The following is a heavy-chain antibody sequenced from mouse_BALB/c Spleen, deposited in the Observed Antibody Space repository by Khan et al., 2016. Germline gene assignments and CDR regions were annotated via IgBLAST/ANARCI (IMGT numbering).Heavy chain of an antibody. CDR1: GFTFKTYA. CDR2: IRSKSIYYAT. Sequence: EVQLVESGGGLVQPKGSLKLLCAASGFTFKTYAMNWVRQAPGKGVDWVARIRSKSIYYATYYADSVKDRFTISRDDSQSMLYLLMNNLKSEDTAMSYCVSYSWGAMDYSGQGTSVTVSS. J-gene: IGHJ4*01. CDR3: VSYSWGAMDY. D-gene: IGHD2-12*01. V-gene: IGHV10-1*02.